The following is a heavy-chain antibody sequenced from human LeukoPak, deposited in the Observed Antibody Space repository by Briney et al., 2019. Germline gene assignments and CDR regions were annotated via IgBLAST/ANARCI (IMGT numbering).Heavy chain of an antibody. V-gene: IGHV4-39*07. D-gene: IGHD3-22*01. J-gene: IGHJ4*02. Sequence: SETLSLTCTVSGGSISSSSYYWGWVRQPPGKGLEWIGSIYYSGSTYYNPSLKSRVTISVDTSKNQFSLKLSSVTAADTAVYYCARDLQEVVVRGYFDYWGQGTLVTVSS. CDR3: ARDLQEVVVRGYFDY. CDR2: IYYSGST. CDR1: GGSISSSSYY.